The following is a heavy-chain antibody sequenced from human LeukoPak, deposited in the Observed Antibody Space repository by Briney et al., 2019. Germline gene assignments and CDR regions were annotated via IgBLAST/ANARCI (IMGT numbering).Heavy chain of an antibody. CDR1: GFTFSSYS. D-gene: IGHD3-22*01. V-gene: IGHV3-48*01. J-gene: IGHJ4*02. CDR3: ASGREYYYDSSGYRDDY. Sequence: PGGSLRLSCAASGFTFSSYSMNWVRQAPGKGLEWVSYISSSSSTIYYADSVKGRFTISRDNAKNSLYLQMNSLRAEDTAVYHCASGREYYYDSSGYRDDYWGQGTLVTVSS. CDR2: ISSSSSTI.